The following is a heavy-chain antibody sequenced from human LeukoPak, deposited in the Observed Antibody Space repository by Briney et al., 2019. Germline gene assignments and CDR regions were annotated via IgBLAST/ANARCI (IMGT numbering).Heavy chain of an antibody. J-gene: IGHJ5*02. Sequence: ASVNVSCKASGYIFTSYNMNWVRQAPGQGLEWMGWINPNSGGTNYAQKFQGRVTMTRDTSISTAYMELSRLRSDDTAVYYCARNIQLWLEGGHNWFDPWGQGTLVTVSS. D-gene: IGHD5-18*01. V-gene: IGHV1-2*02. CDR3: ARNIQLWLEGGHNWFDP. CDR1: GYIFTSYN. CDR2: INPNSGGT.